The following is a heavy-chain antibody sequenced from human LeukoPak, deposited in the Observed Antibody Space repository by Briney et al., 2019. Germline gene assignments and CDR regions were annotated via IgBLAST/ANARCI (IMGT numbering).Heavy chain of an antibody. J-gene: IGHJ3*01. D-gene: IGHD2-15*01. V-gene: IGHV4-34*01. CDR3: ARVDCTGGRCDAFGG. CDR2: INHSGCT. Sequence: SETLSIICAVCGGSLSGYYWSWIRQPPGQGLEWIGEINHSGCTNYNPSLKSRVSISVDTSKNQLTMKLSSVTAADTAVYYCARVDCTGGRCDAFGGWGQGTMVTVSS. CDR1: GGSLSGYY.